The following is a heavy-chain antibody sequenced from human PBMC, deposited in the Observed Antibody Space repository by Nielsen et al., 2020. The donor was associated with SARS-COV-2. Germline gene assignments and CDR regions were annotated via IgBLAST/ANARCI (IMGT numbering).Heavy chain of an antibody. CDR2: INPNSGGT. Sequence: ASVKVSCKASGYTFTGYYMHWVRQAPGQGLEWMGRINPNSGGTNYAQKFQGRVTMTRDTSISTAYMELSRLRSDDTAVYYCARVVAGYGTSYYFHYWGQGTLVTVSS. D-gene: IGHD5-18*01. CDR1: GYTFTGYY. J-gene: IGHJ4*02. CDR3: ARVVAGYGTSYYFHY. V-gene: IGHV1-2*06.